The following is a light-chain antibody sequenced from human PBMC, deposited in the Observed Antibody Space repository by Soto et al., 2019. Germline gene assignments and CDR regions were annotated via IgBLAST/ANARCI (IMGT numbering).Light chain of an antibody. J-gene: IGKJ1*01. CDR2: TAS. CDR1: QSISFY. CDR3: QQSYNMPRT. V-gene: IGKV1-39*01. Sequence: DIQMTQSPSTLPASVGDRVTITCRASQSISFYLNWYRQKPGNAPKLLIYTASNVQSGVPSRISGSGSGTDFTLTISSLQPEDFATYYCQQSYNMPRTFGQGTKVDIK.